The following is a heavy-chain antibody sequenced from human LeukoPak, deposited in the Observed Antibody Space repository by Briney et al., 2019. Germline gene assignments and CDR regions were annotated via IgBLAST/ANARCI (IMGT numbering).Heavy chain of an antibody. D-gene: IGHD5-24*01. CDR1: GFTFSSYW. Sequence: PGGSLRLSCAASGFTFSSYWMHWVRQAPGKGLVWVSRINSDGSSTSYADSVKGRFTISRDNAKNTLYLQMNSLRADDTAVYYCAREAPDGWFDPWGQGTLVTVSS. V-gene: IGHV3-74*01. CDR2: INSDGSST. CDR3: AREAPDGWFDP. J-gene: IGHJ5*02.